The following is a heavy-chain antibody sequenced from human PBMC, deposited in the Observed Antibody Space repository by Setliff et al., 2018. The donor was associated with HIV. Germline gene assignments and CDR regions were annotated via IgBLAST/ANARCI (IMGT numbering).Heavy chain of an antibody. CDR2: IYYSGST. J-gene: IGHJ4*02. Sequence: PSETLSLTCTVSGGSISSSSYYWGWIRQPPGKGLEWIGNIYYSGSTYYNPSLKTRVTISVDGSKNQFSLKLKSVTAADTAVYYCARWHPPYGVWEEDYWGQGTLVTVSS. D-gene: IGHD2-8*01. CDR3: ARWHPPYGVWEEDY. CDR1: GGSISSSSYY. V-gene: IGHV4-39*01.